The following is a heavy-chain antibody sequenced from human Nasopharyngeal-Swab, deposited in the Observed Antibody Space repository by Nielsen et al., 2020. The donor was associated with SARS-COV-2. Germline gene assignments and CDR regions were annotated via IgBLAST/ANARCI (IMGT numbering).Heavy chain of an antibody. Sequence: GESLKISCAASGFTFSSYSMNWVRRAPGKGLEWVSYISSSSSTIYYADSVKGRFTISRDNAKNSLYLQMNSLRAEDTAVYYCARVSLGYCSSTSCYRSYYYYYYMDVWGKGTAVTVSS. CDR3: ARVSLGYCSSTSCYRSYYYYYYMDV. V-gene: IGHV3-48*01. CDR1: GFTFSSYS. J-gene: IGHJ6*03. D-gene: IGHD2-2*01. CDR2: ISSSSSTI.